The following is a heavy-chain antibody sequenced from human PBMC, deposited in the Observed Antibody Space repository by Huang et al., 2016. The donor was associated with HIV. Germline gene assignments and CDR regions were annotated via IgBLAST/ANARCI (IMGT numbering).Heavy chain of an antibody. D-gene: IGHD6-6*01. CDR3: ASASIAARRWFDP. J-gene: IGHJ5*02. Sequence: QVQLQESGPGLVKPSETLSLTCTVSGGSMSSYYWSWIRQPPGKGLEWIGYIYYSGSTTYNPALKSRVTISVDTSKNQVALRLSSVTAADTAVYYCASASIAARRWFDPWGQGSLVTVSS. CDR1: GGSMSSYY. V-gene: IGHV4-59*01. CDR2: IYYSGST.